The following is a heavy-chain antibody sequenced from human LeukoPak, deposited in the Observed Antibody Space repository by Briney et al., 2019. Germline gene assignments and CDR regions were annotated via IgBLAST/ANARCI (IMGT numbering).Heavy chain of an antibody. CDR3: ATYYGSGSYWPYYYYYMDV. D-gene: IGHD3-10*01. Sequence: GGSLRLSCAASGFTFSSYWMSWVRQAPGKGLEWVANIKQDGSEKYYADSVKGRFTISRDNSKNTLYLQMNSLRAEDTAVYYCATYYGSGSYWPYYYYYMDVWGKGTTVTISS. CDR1: GFTFSSYW. V-gene: IGHV3-7*01. CDR2: IKQDGSEK. J-gene: IGHJ6*03.